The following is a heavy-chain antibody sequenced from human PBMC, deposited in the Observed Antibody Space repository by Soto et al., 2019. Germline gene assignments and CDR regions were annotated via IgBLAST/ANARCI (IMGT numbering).Heavy chain of an antibody. CDR3: VGDYGGLEGFDV. V-gene: IGHV3-23*01. Sequence: EVQLLESRGGLVQPGGSLRLSCVASVGSGFTFTDYAMAWVRQAPEKGLEWVSGISGSDYRTYYADSVKGRFTISRDNSKNTLFLQMNSLRAEDTAIYYCVGDYGGLEGFDVWGQGTMVTVSS. D-gene: IGHD3-10*01. J-gene: IGHJ3*01. CDR2: ISGSDYRT. CDR1: VGSGFTFTDYA.